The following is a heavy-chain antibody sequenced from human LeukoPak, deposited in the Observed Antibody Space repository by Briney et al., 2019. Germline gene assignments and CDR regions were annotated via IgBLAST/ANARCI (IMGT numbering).Heavy chain of an antibody. J-gene: IGHJ4*02. V-gene: IGHV4-38-2*01. D-gene: IGHD3-22*01. CDR1: GYPISNGYY. CDR3: ARHRLFDTTGYYYDFDY. CDR2: IYYSGNT. Sequence: SETLSLTCAVSGYPISNGYYWGWIRQPPGKGLGWIGSIYYSGNTYDNPSLKSRVTISLDTSKNQFSLRLSSVTASDTAVYYCARHRLFDTTGYYYDFDYWGQGTLVTVSS.